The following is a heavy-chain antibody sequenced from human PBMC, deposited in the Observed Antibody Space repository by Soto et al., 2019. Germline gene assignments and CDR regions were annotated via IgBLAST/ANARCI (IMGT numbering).Heavy chain of an antibody. CDR3: ARDRVGLSSDNYYYGMDV. D-gene: IGHD1-26*01. V-gene: IGHV3-30-3*01. J-gene: IGHJ6*02. CDR1: GFTFWTYA. CDR2: LSYDGSKK. Sequence: QVQLVESGGGVVQPGRSLRLSCAASGFTFWTYALHWVRQAPGKGLEWVAVLSYDGSKKYYADSVKGRFTISRDDSMNTLYLQMNSLRAEDTAVYYCARDRVGLSSDNYYYGMDVWGRGTTVTVSS.